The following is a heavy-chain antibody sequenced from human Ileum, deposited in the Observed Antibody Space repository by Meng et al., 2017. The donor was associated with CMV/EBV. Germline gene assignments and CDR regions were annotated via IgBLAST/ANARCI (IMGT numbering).Heavy chain of an antibody. D-gene: IGHD6-13*01. CDR3: TRRLVATGLDH. CDR1: GDSVASKIAA. CDR2: TYYRSKWDS. J-gene: IGHJ4*02. V-gene: IGHV6-1*01. Sequence: QTLSLTCAIPGDSVASKIAAWNWIRQSPSRGLEWLGRTYYRSKWDSDYAASVKSRITISPDTSKNQFYLHLKSVTPDDTAVYYCTRRLVATGLDHWGQGIPVTVSS.